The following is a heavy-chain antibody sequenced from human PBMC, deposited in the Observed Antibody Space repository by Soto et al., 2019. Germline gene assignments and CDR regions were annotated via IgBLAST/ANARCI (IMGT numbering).Heavy chain of an antibody. CDR2: ISWNSGSI. CDR1: GFTFDDYA. Sequence: PGGSLRLSCAASGFTFDDYAMHWVRQAPGKCLEWVSGISWNSGSIGYADSVKGRFTISRDNAKNSLYLQMNSLRAEDTALYYCAKDMVALSSSWYYFDYWGQGXLVTVYS. D-gene: IGHD6-13*01. J-gene: IGHJ4*02. V-gene: IGHV3-9*01. CDR3: AKDMVALSSSWYYFDY.